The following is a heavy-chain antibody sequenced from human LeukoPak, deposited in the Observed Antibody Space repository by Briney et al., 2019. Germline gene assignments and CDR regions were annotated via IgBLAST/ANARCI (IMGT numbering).Heavy chain of an antibody. Sequence: GESLKISCKGSGYSFTSYWISWVRQMPGKGLEWMGRIDPSDSYTNYSPSFQGHATISADKSISTAYLQWSSLKASDTAMYYRARRIPYYYYGMDVWGQGTTVTVSS. J-gene: IGHJ6*02. CDR1: GYSFTSYW. CDR3: ARRIPYYYYGMDV. CDR2: IDPSDSYT. V-gene: IGHV5-10-1*01.